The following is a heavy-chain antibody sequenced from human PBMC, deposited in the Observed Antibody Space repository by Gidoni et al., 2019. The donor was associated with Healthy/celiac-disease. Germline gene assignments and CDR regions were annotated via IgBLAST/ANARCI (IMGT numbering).Heavy chain of an antibody. CDR2: IYTSGST. V-gene: IGHV4-4*07. Sequence: QVQLQESGPGLVKPSETLSLTCTVAGGSISSYYWSWIRQPAGTGLEWIGRIYTSGSTNYNPSLKSRVTMSVDTSKNQFSLKLSSVTAADTAVYYCARDGGHSGYDWGLGWFDPWGQGTLVTVSS. J-gene: IGHJ5*02. CDR3: ARDGGHSGYDWGLGWFDP. CDR1: GGSISSYY. D-gene: IGHD5-12*01.